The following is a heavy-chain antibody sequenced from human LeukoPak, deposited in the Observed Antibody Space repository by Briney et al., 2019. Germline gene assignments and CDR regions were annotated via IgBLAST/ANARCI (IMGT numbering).Heavy chain of an antibody. CDR1: GGSFSGYY. Sequence: SETLYLTCAVYGGSFSGYYWSWIRQPPGKGLEWIGEINHSGITNYNPSLKSRVSISVDTSTNQFCLKLSSVTAADTAVYYCACLGYSRLDYWGQGTLVTVSS. D-gene: IGHD4-11*01. J-gene: IGHJ4*02. CDR2: INHSGIT. CDR3: ACLGYSRLDY. V-gene: IGHV4-34*01.